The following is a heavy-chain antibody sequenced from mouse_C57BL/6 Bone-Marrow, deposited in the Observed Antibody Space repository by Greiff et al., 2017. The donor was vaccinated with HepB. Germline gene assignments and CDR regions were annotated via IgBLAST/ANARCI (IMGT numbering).Heavy chain of an antibody. CDR2: IDPETGGT. V-gene: IGHV1-15*01. Sequence: VKLQESGAELVRPGASVTLSCKASGYTFTDYEMHWVKQTPVHGLEWIGAIDPETGGTAYNQKFKGKAILTADKSSSTAYMELRSLTSEDSAVYYWTRVDSNYPYDFDYLGQGTTLTVSS. CDR3: TRVDSNYPYDFDY. CDR1: GYTFTDYE. D-gene: IGHD2-5*01. J-gene: IGHJ2*01.